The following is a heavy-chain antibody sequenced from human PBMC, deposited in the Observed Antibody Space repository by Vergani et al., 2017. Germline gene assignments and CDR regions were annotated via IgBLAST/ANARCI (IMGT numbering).Heavy chain of an antibody. CDR2: ISSSGSTI. J-gene: IGHJ4*02. Sequence: EVQLVESGGGLVQPGGSLRLSCAASGFTFSSYSMNWVRQAPGKGLEWVSYISSSGSTIYYADSVKGRFTISRDNAKNSLYLQMNSLRAEDTAVYYCARDHPLTDYGDYYFDYWGQGTLVTVSS. CDR3: ARDHPLTDYGDYYFDY. V-gene: IGHV3-48*04. D-gene: IGHD4-17*01. CDR1: GFTFSSYS.